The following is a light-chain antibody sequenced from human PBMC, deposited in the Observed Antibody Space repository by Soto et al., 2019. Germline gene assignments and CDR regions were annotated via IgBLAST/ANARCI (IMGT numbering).Light chain of an antibody. J-gene: IGKJ1*01. V-gene: IGKV1-5*03. CDR1: QSIGIW. CDR3: QQYRDYSWT. CDR2: TAS. Sequence: IQMTQSPSTVSASVGDRVAITCRASQSIGIWLAWYQQKPGKAPRFLIYTASTLIGGVPSRFSGSGSGTEFTLTISSLQPDDFATYYCQQYRDYSWTFGQGTKVEIK.